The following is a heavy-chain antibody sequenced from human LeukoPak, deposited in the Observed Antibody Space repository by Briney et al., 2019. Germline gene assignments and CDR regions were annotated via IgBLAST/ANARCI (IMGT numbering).Heavy chain of an antibody. CDR2: INWNGGST. Sequence: PGGSLRLSCAASGFTFDDYGMSWVRQVPGKGLEWVSGINWNGGSTGYADSVKGRFTIFRDNAKNSLYLQMNSLRAEDTALYYCARGVDSGSYYAFDYWGQGTLVTVSS. CDR1: GFTFDDYG. J-gene: IGHJ4*02. V-gene: IGHV3-20*04. CDR3: ARGVDSGSYYAFDY. D-gene: IGHD1-26*01.